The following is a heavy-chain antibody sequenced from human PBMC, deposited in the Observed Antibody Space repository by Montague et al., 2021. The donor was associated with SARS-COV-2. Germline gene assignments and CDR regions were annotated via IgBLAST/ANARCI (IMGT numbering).Heavy chain of an antibody. D-gene: IGHD3-16*01. CDR1: GFTFSSHW. V-gene: IGHV3-74*01. CDR3: IKDFDSEFGS. J-gene: IGHJ5*02. CDR2: INGGGYMT. Sequence: SLRLSCAASGFTFSSHWMHWVRQAPGQGLDWVSRINGGGYMTFSADSVKGRFTISRDNAKNRVYLHLNSLRVEDTAVYYCIKDFDSEFGSWGQGTLVTVSS.